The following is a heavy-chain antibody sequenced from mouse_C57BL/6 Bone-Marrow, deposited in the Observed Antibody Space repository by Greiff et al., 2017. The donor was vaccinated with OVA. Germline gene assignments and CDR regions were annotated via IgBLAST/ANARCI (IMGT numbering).Heavy chain of an antibody. D-gene: IGHD1-2*01. CDR1: GFTFSDYY. V-gene: IGHV5-12*01. CDR2: ISNGGGST. Sequence: EVKLVESGGGLVQPGGSLKLSCAASGFTFSDYYMYWVRQTPEKRLEWVAYISNGGGSTYYPDTVKGRFTISRDNAKNTLYLQMIRLKSEDTAMYYCARHGVRPSYYFDYWGQGTTLTVSS. CDR3: ARHGVRPSYYFDY. J-gene: IGHJ2*01.